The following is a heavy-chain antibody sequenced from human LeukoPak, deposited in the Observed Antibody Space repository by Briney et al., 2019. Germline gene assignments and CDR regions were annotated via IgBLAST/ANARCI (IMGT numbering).Heavy chain of an antibody. V-gene: IGHV4-39*07. CDR1: GGSISSSSYY. D-gene: IGHD2-2*01. J-gene: IGHJ6*03. CDR3: ARYQSPYYYYYMDV. CDR2: IYYSGST. Sequence: SETLSLTCTVSGGSISSSSYYWGWIRQPPGKGLEWIGTIYYSGSTYYNPSLKSRVTISVDTSKNQFSLKLSSVTAADTAVYYCARYQSPYYYYYMDVWGKGTTVTVSS.